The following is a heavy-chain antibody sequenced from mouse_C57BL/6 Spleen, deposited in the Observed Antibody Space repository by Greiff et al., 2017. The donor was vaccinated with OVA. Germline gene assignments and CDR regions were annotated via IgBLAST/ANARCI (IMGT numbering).Heavy chain of an antibody. V-gene: IGHV1-15*01. CDR3: TRLRDYYVLDY. J-gene: IGHJ4*01. CDR1: GYTFTDYE. D-gene: IGHD1-1*01. Sequence: VQLQQSGAELVRPGASVTLSCKASGYTFTDYEMHWVKQTPVHGLEWIGAIDPETGGTAYNQKFKGKAILTADKSSSTAYMELRSLTSEDSAVYYCTRLRDYYVLDYWGQGTSVTVSS. CDR2: IDPETGGT.